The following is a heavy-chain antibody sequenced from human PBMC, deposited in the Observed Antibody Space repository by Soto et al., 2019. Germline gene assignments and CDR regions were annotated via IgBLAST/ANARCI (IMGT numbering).Heavy chain of an antibody. CDR3: TTHSSSSRFFGLDV. V-gene: IGHV3-15*01. D-gene: IGHD6-6*01. J-gene: IGHJ6*02. CDR1: GFTFANAW. Sequence: DVQLVESGGGLVKPGGSLRLSCAGSGFTFANAWMTWVRQAPGRGLEWVGRIKSNGDGGTTDYAVPVQGRFTISRDDSKNTLYLQINSLKTEDSGVYYCTTHSSSSRFFGLDVWGQGTTVTVSS. CDR2: IKSNGDGGTT.